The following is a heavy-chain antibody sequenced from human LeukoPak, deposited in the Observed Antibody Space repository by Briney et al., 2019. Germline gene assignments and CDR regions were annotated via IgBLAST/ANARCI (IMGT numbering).Heavy chain of an antibody. CDR1: GFTFDDYA. D-gene: IGHD6-13*01. CDR3: AKDKSSSWYDAFDI. Sequence: GGSLRLSCAASGFTFDDYAMHWVRQAPGKGLEWVSGISWNCGSIGYADSVKGRFTISRDNAKNSLYLQMNSLRAEDTALYYCAKDKSSSWYDAFDIWGQGTMVTVSS. J-gene: IGHJ3*02. V-gene: IGHV3-9*01. CDR2: ISWNCGSI.